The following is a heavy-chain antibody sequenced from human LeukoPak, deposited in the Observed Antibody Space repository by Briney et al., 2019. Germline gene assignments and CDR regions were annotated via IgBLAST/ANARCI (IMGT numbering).Heavy chain of an antibody. D-gene: IGHD3-16*02. CDR1: GGTFSSYA. Sequence: VASVKVSCKASGGTFSSYAIGWVRQAPGQGLEWMGGIIPIFGTANYAQKFQGRVTITADESTSTAYMELSSLRSEDTAVYYCARGGLRLGELSQKDWFDPWGQGTLVTVSS. CDR3: ARGGLRLGELSQKDWFDP. J-gene: IGHJ5*02. CDR2: IIPIFGTA. V-gene: IGHV1-69*01.